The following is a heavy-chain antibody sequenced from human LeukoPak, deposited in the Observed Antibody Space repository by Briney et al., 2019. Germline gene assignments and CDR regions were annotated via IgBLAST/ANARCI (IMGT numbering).Heavy chain of an antibody. CDR1: GFTFSSYD. J-gene: IGHJ3*02. V-gene: IGHV3-13*01. Sequence: GGSLRLSCAASGFTFSSYDMHWVRQATGKGLEWVSAIGTAGDTYYPGSVKGRFTISREDAKNSLYLQMNSLRAGDTAVYYCARWPIVGATKDAFDIWGQGTMVTVSS. CDR3: ARWPIVGATKDAFDI. D-gene: IGHD1-26*01. CDR2: IGTAGDT.